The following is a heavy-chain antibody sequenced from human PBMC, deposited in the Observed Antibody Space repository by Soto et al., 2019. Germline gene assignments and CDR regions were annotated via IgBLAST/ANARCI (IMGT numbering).Heavy chain of an antibody. V-gene: IGHV3-33*01. D-gene: IGHD1-26*01. CDR1: GFTFSSYG. J-gene: IGHJ3*02. CDR3: ARTFKWELLGTSAFDI. Sequence: GGSLRLSCAASGFTFSSYGMHWVRQAPGKGLEWVAVIWYDGSNKYYADSVKGRFTISRDNSKNTLYLQMNSLRAEDTAVYYCARTFKWELLGTSAFDIWGQGTMVTVSS. CDR2: IWYDGSNK.